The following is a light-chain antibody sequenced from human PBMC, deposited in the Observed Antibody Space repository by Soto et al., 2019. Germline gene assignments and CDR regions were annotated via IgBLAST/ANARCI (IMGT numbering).Light chain of an antibody. V-gene: IGKV3-15*01. CDR2: GAS. CDR1: QRISTN. Sequence: EIVMTQSPATLSVSPGERASLSCRASQRISTNLAWYQQKLGQSPRLLIYGASTRATGVPARFSGSGSGTEFTLTISSLQSEDFAVYYCQQYQNSLTFGGGTEIEI. J-gene: IGKJ4*01. CDR3: QQYQNSLT.